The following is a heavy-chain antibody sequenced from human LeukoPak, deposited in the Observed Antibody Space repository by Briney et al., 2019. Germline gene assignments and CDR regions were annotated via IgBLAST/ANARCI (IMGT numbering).Heavy chain of an antibody. J-gene: IGHJ4*02. CDR1: GFTFSSSA. CDR2: ISNNGGYT. D-gene: IGHD2-15*01. Sequence: GGSLRLSCAASGFTFSSSAMSWVCQAPGKGLEWVSAISNNGGYTYYADSVQGRFTISRDNSKSTLCLQMNSLRAEDTAVYYCAKQLGYCSDGSCYFPYWGQGTLVTISS. V-gene: IGHV3-23*01. CDR3: AKQLGYCSDGSCYFPY.